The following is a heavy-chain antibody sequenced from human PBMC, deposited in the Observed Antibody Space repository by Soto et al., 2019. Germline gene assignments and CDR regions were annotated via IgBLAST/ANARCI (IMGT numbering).Heavy chain of an antibody. CDR1: GGSISSGDYY. CDR3: ARYSGYDCSGGSCYSVAP. Sequence: SETLSLTCTVSGGSISSGDYYWSWIRQPPGKGLEWIGYIYYSGSTCYNPSLKSRVTISVDTSKNQFSLKLSSVTAADTAVYYCARYSGYDCSGGSCYSVAPWGQGTLVTVSS. D-gene: IGHD2-15*01. J-gene: IGHJ5*02. CDR2: IYYSGST. V-gene: IGHV4-30-4*01.